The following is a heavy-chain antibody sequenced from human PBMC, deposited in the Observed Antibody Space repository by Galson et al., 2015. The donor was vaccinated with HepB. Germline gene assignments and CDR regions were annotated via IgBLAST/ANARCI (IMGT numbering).Heavy chain of an antibody. V-gene: IGHV3-53*01. J-gene: IGHJ3*02. CDR1: GFTVSSNY. D-gene: IGHD1-26*01. CDR2: IYSGGST. Sequence: SLRLSCAASGFTVSSNYMSWVRQAPGKGLEWVSVIYSGGSTYYADSVKGRFTISRDNSKNTLYLQMNSLRAEDTAVYYCAREGSGSYRDAFDIWGQGTMVTVSS. CDR3: AREGSGSYRDAFDI.